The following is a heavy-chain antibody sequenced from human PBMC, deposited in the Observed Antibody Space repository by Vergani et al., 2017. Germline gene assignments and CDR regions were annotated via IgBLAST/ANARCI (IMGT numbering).Heavy chain of an antibody. CDR2: ISGSGGST. Sequence: EVQLLESGGGLVQPGGSLRLSCAASGFTFSSYAMSWVRQAPGKGLEWVSAISGSGGSTYYADSVKGRFTISRDNSKNTLYLQMNSLRAEDTAVYYCAKADYDFWGGYASNYYYYMDVWGKGTTVTVSS. CDR3: AKADYDFWGGYASNYYYYMDV. V-gene: IGHV3-23*01. J-gene: IGHJ6*03. CDR1: GFTFSSYA. D-gene: IGHD3-3*01.